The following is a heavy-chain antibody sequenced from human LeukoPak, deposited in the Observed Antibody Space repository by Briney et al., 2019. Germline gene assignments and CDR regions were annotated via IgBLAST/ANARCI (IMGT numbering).Heavy chain of an antibody. J-gene: IGHJ4*02. V-gene: IGHV1-46*01. Sequence: ASVKVSCKASGYTFTSYYMHWVRQAPGQGLEWMGIINPSGGSTSYAQKFQGRVTMTRDMSTSTVYMELSSLRSDDTAVYYCARAHYDSTTEWVVWGQGTLVTVSS. CDR1: GYTFTSYY. D-gene: IGHD3-22*01. CDR2: INPSGGST. CDR3: ARAHYDSTTEWVV.